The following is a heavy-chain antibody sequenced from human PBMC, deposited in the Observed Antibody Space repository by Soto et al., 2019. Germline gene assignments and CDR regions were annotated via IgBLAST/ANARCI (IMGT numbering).Heavy chain of an antibody. CDR3: AKGKDGYNFISQYYFDY. J-gene: IGHJ4*02. D-gene: IGHD5-12*01. CDR2: IIPIFGTA. CDR1: GGTFSSYA. V-gene: IGHV1-69*13. Sequence: GASVKVSCKASGGTFSSYAISWVRQAPGQGLEWMGGIIPIFGTANYAQKFQGRVTITADESTSTAYMELSSLRSEDTAVYYCAKGKDGYNFISQYYFDYWGQGTLVTVSS.